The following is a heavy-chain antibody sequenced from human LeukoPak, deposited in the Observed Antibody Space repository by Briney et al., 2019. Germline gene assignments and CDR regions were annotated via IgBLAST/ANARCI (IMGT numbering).Heavy chain of an antibody. J-gene: IGHJ4*02. CDR2: IKSKSDGGST. Sequence: PGGSLRLSCAVSGLIFRNAWMSWVRQAPGEGLEWVGRIKSKSDGGSTDYAAPVKGRFTISRDDSKNTLYLQMNSLKSEDTAVYYCTTDDWYDSSGYHVGFDSWGQGTLVTVSS. V-gene: IGHV3-15*01. CDR1: GLIFRNAW. D-gene: IGHD3-22*01. CDR3: TTDDWYDSSGYHVGFDS.